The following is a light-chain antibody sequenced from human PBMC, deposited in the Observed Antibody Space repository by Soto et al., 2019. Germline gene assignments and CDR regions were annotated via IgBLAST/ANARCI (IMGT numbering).Light chain of an antibody. J-gene: IGKJ4*01. V-gene: IGKV2-40*01. CDR2: TLS. CDR1: HSLLDSDDGKIY. Sequence: IVMTQSPLPLPVHHGQPATIPCRSSHSLLDSDDGKIYLDWFLQRPGQSPQXLIYTLSHRASGVPDRFSGSGSGTDFTLKISRVEAEDVGVYYCQQYGTSHTFGGGTKVDI. CDR3: QQYGTSHT.